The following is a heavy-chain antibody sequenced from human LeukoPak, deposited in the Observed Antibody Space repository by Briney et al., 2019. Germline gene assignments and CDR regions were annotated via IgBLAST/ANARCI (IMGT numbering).Heavy chain of an antibody. V-gene: IGHV3-74*01. Sequence: GGSLRLSCEASGFTFSSYWMHWVRQAPGKGLVWVSRINTDETSISYADSVKGRFTISRDNAKNTLYLQMNSLRAEDMALYYCAKDSGHSGSYYIDYWGQGTLVTVSS. CDR2: INTDETSI. D-gene: IGHD1-26*01. J-gene: IGHJ4*02. CDR3: AKDSGHSGSYYIDY. CDR1: GFTFSSYW.